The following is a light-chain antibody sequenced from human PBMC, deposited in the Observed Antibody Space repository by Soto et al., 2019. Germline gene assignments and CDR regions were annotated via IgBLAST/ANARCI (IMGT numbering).Light chain of an antibody. CDR1: SSDVGAYNY. CDR2: DVS. Sequence: QSVLTQPASVSGSPGQSITISCTGTSSDVGAYNYVSWYQQHPGKDPKLMIYDVSNRPSGVSNLFSGSKSGNTASLTISGLQAEEEADYYCSSYTRSNAYVFGTGPTVTVL. J-gene: IGLJ1*01. CDR3: SSYTRSNAYV. V-gene: IGLV2-14*01.